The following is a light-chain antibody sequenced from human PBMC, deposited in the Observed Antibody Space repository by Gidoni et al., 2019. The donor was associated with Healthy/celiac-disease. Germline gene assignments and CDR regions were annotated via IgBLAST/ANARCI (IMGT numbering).Light chain of an antibody. J-gene: IGLJ1*01. Sequence: PASVSGSPGQSITISCTGTSSDVGGYNYVSWYQQHPGKAPKLMIYDVSNRSSGVSNRFSGSKSGNTASLTISGLQAEDEADYYCSSYTSSSTPYVFGTGTKVTVL. CDR2: DVS. V-gene: IGLV2-14*01. CDR3: SSYTSSSTPYV. CDR1: SSDVGGYNY.